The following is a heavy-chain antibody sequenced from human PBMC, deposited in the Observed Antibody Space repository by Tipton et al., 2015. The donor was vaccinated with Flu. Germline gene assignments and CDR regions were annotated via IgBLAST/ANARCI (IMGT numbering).Heavy chain of an antibody. CDR1: GFTFSDYW. CDR3: TNYFM. CDR2: INGDGITI. V-gene: IGHV3-74*01. Sequence: SLRLSCANSGFTFSDYWMHWVRQAPGKGLVWVARINGDGITISYADSVKGRFTISRDNTKNTGYLQMNSLRAEDTAVYFRTNYFMWGQGTMVTVSS. J-gene: IGHJ3*02. D-gene: IGHD2-21*01.